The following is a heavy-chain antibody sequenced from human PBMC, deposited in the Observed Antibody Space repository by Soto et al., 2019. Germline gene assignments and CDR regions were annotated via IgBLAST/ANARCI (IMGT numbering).Heavy chain of an antibody. CDR1: GYTFTGYY. V-gene: IGHV1-2*02. CDR3: ARNIVATIGENYGMDV. D-gene: IGHD5-12*01. Sequence: QVQLVQSGAEVKKPGASVKVSCKASGYTFTGYYMHWVRQAPGQGLEWMGWINPNSGGTNYAQKFQGRVTITADESTSTAYMELSSLRSEDTAVYYCARNIVATIGENYGMDVWGQGTTVTVSS. J-gene: IGHJ6*02. CDR2: INPNSGGT.